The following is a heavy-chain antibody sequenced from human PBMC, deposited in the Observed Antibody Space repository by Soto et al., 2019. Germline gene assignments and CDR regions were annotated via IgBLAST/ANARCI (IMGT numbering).Heavy chain of an antibody. Sequence: EMQLLESGGGLVQPGGALRLSCAASGFTFSNYAMTWVRQAAGKGLEWVSTISGSGTYIYYADSVKGRFTITRDNSKNTLFLQMNSLRAEDTDIFYCVKTCYNDSSRSFAIWGQGTMVTVSS. CDR3: VKTCYNDSSRSFAI. J-gene: IGHJ3*02. CDR2: ISGSGTYI. CDR1: GFTFSNYA. V-gene: IGHV3-23*01. D-gene: IGHD3-22*01.